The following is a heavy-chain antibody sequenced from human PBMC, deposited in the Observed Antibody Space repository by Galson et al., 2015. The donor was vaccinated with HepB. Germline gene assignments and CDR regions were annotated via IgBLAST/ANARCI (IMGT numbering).Heavy chain of an antibody. Sequence: SETLSLTCTVSGGSISSYYWSWIRQPPGKGLEWIGYIYYSGSTNYNPSLKSRVTISVDTSKNQFSLKLSSVTAADTAVYYCARRDGYPGYFDYWGQGTLVTVSS. CDR1: GGSISSYY. D-gene: IGHD5-24*01. CDR2: IYYSGST. CDR3: ARRDGYPGYFDY. V-gene: IGHV4-59*08. J-gene: IGHJ4*02.